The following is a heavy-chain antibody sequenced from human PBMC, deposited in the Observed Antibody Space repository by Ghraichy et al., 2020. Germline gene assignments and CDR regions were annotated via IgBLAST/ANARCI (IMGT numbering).Heavy chain of an antibody. J-gene: IGHJ4*02. CDR2: IDWDDDK. V-gene: IGHV2-70*11. CDR1: GFSLSTSGMC. D-gene: IGHD5-18*01. CDR3: ARSRTFGYNYGFDY. Sequence: SGPTLVKPTQTLTLTCSFSGFSLSTSGMCVSWIRQPPGKALEWLARIDWDDDKYYSTSLKTRLTISKDTSKNQVVLTMTNMDPVDTATYYCARSRTFGYNYGFDYWGQGTLVTVSS.